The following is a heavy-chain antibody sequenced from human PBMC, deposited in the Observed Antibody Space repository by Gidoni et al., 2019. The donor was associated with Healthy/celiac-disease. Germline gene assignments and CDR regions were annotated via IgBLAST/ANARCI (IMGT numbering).Heavy chain of an antibody. V-gene: IGHV4-59*01. D-gene: IGHD6-19*01. CDR1: GGSISSYY. CDR2: IYYSGST. J-gene: IGHJ4*02. CDR3: ARESRGWYGDYFDY. Sequence: QVQLQESGPGLVKPSETLSLTCTVPGGSISSYYWSWLRQPPGKGLEWIGYIYYSGSTNYNPSLKSRVTISVDTSKNQFSLKLSSVTAADTAVYYCARESRGWYGDYFDYWGQGTLVTVSS.